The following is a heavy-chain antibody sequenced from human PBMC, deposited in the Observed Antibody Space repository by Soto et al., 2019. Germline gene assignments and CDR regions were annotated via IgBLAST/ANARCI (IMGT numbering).Heavy chain of an antibody. J-gene: IGHJ4*02. CDR2: ISSSSSYI. V-gene: IGHV3-21*01. D-gene: IGHD3-22*01. CDR3: ARDHPLYDSSGMFDY. CDR1: GFTFSSYS. Sequence: GGSLRLSCAASGFTFSSYSMNWVRQAPGKGLEWVSSISSSSSYIYYADSVKGRFTISRDNAKNSLYLQMNSLRAEDTAVYYCARDHPLYDSSGMFDYWGQGTLVTVSS.